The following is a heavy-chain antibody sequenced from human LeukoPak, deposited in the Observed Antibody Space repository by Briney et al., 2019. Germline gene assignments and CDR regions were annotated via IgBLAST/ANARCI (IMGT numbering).Heavy chain of an antibody. CDR2: IYHTGST. D-gene: IGHD4-17*01. Sequence: SETLSLTCAVSGYSISSGHYWGWIRQPPGKGLEWIGSIYHTGSTYYNPSLKSRVTISVDTSKNQFSLNLSSVTAADTAVYYCARDAGTVTTPFDYWGQGTLVTVSS. V-gene: IGHV4-38-2*02. CDR3: ARDAGTVTTPFDY. CDR1: GYSISSGHY. J-gene: IGHJ4*02.